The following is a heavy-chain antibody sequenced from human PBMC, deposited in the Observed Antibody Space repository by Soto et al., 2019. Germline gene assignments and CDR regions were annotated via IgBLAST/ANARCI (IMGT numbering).Heavy chain of an antibody. V-gene: IGHV4-30-2*01. Sequence: QLQLQESGLGLVKPSQTLSLTCAVSGGSISSGGYSWSWIRQPPGKGLEWIGYIYHSGSTYYNPSLKSRITISVDRSKNQFCLKLSSVTAADTAVYYCARVEYSGYYYGSGSYWFDPWGQGTLVTVSS. J-gene: IGHJ5*02. CDR2: IYHSGST. CDR1: GGSISSGGYS. CDR3: ARVEYSGYYYGSGSYWFDP. D-gene: IGHD3-10*01.